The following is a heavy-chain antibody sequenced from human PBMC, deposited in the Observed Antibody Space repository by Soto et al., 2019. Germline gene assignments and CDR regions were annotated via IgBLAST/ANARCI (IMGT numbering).Heavy chain of an antibody. CDR1: GYTFTRYS. V-gene: IGHV1-18*01. D-gene: IGHD6-19*01. J-gene: IGHJ4*02. CDR2: ISAYNGDT. Sequence: QVQLVQSGAEVKKPGASVKVSCKTSGYTFTRYSISWVRQAPGQGLEWMGWISAYNGDTNYAQKLQGRVTMTTDASTHTAYMELRSLRSDDTAMYYCARDHAGSGWFRFDYWGQGTLVTVSS. CDR3: ARDHAGSGWFRFDY.